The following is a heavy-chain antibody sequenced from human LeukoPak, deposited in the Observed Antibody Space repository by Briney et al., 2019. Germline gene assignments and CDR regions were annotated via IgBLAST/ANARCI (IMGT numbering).Heavy chain of an antibody. Sequence: GGSLRLSCAGSGFTFNNFWMSWFRQAPGGRLEWVGNIKNDGTEKYYLDSLRCRFTISRDNAKQSVFLQMHSLRAEDTAVYFCVRDYVWGTENPDYWGQGTQVTVSS. CDR1: GFTFNNFW. CDR3: VRDYVWGTENPDY. CDR2: IKNDGTEK. V-gene: IGHV3-7*01. J-gene: IGHJ4*02. D-gene: IGHD3-16*01.